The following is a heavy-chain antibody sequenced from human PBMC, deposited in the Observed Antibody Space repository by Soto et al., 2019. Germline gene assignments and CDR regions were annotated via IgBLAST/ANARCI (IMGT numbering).Heavy chain of an antibody. CDR1: GFTFSSYA. Sequence: PGGSLRLSCAASGFTFSSYAMSWVRQAPGKGLEWVSSISTSGGGTYYADSVKGRFTISRDNSKNTLYLQVNSLRAEDTAVYHCAKGGDSSGYYYLYYFDYWGQGTLVTVSS. CDR3: AKGGDSSGYYYLYYFDY. D-gene: IGHD3-22*01. V-gene: IGHV3-23*01. J-gene: IGHJ4*02. CDR2: ISTSGGGT.